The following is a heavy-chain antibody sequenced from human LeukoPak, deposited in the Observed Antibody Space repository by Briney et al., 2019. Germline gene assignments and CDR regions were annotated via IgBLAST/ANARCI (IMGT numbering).Heavy chain of an antibody. Sequence: GESLKISCKGSGYSFTSYWIGWVRQAPGKGLEWVAVISYDGSNKYYADSVKGRFTISRDNSKNTLYLQMNSLRAEDTAVYYCAKDRYYGSSWPIDYWGQGTLVTVSS. CDR1: GYSFTSYW. V-gene: IGHV3-30*18. CDR2: ISYDGSNK. D-gene: IGHD6-13*01. CDR3: AKDRYYGSSWPIDY. J-gene: IGHJ4*02.